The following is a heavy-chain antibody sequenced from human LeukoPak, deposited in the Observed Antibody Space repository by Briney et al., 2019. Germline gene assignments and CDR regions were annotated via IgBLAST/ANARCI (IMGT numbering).Heavy chain of an antibody. V-gene: IGHV3-23*01. J-gene: IGHJ6*02. CDR3: AKRTDYGGNSATRYYYGMDV. Sequence: GRSLRLSYAASGFTFSNYAMSWVRQAPGKGLEWVSAISGSGASTYYADSVKGRFTISRDNSKNTLYLQMNSLRAEDTAVYYCAKRTDYGGNSATRYYYGMDVWGQGTTVTVSS. CDR2: ISGSGAST. CDR1: GFTFSNYA. D-gene: IGHD4-23*01.